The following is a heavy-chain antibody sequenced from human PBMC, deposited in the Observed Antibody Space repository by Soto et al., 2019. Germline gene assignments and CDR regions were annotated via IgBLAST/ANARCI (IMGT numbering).Heavy chain of an antibody. CDR2: IRSKAYGGTT. CDR3: TRGLPRKPKNWYSDR. J-gene: IGHJ2*01. CDR1: GFTFGDYA. V-gene: IGHV3-49*03. D-gene: IGHD3-16*01. Sequence: PGGSLRLSCTASGFTFGDYAMSWFRQAPGKGLEWVGFIRSKAYGGTTEYAASVKGRFTISRDDSKSIAYLQMNSLKTEDTAVYYCTRGLPRKPKNWYSDRWGRGTRVTVAS.